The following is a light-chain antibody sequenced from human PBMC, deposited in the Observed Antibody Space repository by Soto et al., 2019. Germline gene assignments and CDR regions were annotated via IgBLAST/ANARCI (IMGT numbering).Light chain of an antibody. V-gene: IGKV1-9*01. J-gene: IGKJ1*01. CDR3: QQYGSSRT. CDR1: QGISSY. Sequence: DIQLTQSPSFLSASVGDRVTITCRASQGISSYFAWYQQKPGKAPKLLIYAVSTLQSGVPSRFSGSASGTEFTLTISSLQPEDFAVYYCQQYGSSRTFGQGTKVEIK. CDR2: AVS.